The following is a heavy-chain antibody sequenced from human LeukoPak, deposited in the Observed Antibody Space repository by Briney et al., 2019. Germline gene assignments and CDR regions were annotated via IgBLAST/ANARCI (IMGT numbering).Heavy chain of an antibody. CDR2: IYHSGST. CDR3: ARGLKYFDY. Sequence: SQTLSLTCAVSGGSISSGGYSWSWIRQPPGKGLEWIGYIYHSGSTYYNPSLKSRVTISVDTSKNQFSLKLSSVTAADTAVYYCARGLKYFDYWGQGTLVTVSS. J-gene: IGHJ4*02. CDR1: GGSISSGGYS. V-gene: IGHV4-30-2*01.